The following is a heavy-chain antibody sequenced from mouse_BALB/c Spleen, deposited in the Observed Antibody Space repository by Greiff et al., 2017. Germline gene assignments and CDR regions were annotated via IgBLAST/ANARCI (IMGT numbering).Heavy chain of an antibody. CDR2: ISSGSSTI. CDR3: ATTAPGFDY. Sequence: EVQRVESGGGLVQPGGSRKLSCAASGFTFSSFGMHWVRQAPEKGLEWVAYISSGSSTIYYADTVKGRFTISRDNPKNTLFLQMTSLRSEDTAMYYCATTAPGFDYWGQGTTLTVSS. J-gene: IGHJ2*01. D-gene: IGHD1-2*01. CDR1: GFTFSSFG. V-gene: IGHV5-17*02.